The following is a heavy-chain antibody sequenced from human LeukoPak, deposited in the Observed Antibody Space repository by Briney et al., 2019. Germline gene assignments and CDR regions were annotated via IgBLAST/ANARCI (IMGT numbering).Heavy chain of an antibody. CDR3: ARSRGPGSHWFDP. Sequence: GGSLRLSCAASGFTVTYTYMSWVRQTPGKGLEWVSVMYAGDGGAYYADSVKGRFTISRDHSKNTLYLQMDSLRAEDTAIYSCARSRGPGSHWFDPWGQGTLVTVSS. CDR2: MYAGDGGA. D-gene: IGHD3-10*01. V-gene: IGHV3-53*01. J-gene: IGHJ5*02. CDR1: GFTVTYTY.